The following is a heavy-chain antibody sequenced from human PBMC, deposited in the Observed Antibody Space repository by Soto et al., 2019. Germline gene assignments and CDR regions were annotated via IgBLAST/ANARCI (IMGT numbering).Heavy chain of an antibody. CDR1: GFTVSSNY. CDR2: IYSGGST. CDR3: ARAMITFGGFIVIPLRFDSYYYYGMDV. Sequence: GGSLRLSCAASGFTVSSNYMSWVRQAPGKGLEWVSVIYSGGSTYYADSVKGRFTISRDNSKNTLYLQMNSLRAEATAVYYCARAMITFGGFIVIPLRFDSYYYYGMDVWGQGTTVTVSS. J-gene: IGHJ6*02. V-gene: IGHV3-53*01. D-gene: IGHD3-16*02.